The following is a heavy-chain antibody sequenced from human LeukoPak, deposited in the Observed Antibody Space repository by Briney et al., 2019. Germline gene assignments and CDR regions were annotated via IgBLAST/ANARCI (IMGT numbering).Heavy chain of an antibody. J-gene: IGHJ4*02. V-gene: IGHV5-10-1*01. Sequence: GESLKISCKGSGYSFTSYWISWVRQMPGKALEWMGRIDPSDSYTNYSPSFQGHVTISADKSISTAYLQWSSLKASDSAMYYCARQADIYLDHWGQGTLVAVSS. CDR2: IDPSDSYT. CDR1: GYSFTSYW. D-gene: IGHD2-15*01. CDR3: ARQADIYLDH.